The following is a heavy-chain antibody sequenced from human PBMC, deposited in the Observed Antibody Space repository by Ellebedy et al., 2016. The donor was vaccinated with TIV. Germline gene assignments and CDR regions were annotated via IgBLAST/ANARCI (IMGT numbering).Heavy chain of an antibody. Sequence: MPGGSLRLSCTVSGGSISSHYWRWIRQPPGKGLEWIGYIYYIGSTNYNPSLKSRVTISVDTSQNQFSLKLSSVTAADTAVYYCARSSEGSGWSSEIDYWGQGTLVTVSS. J-gene: IGHJ4*02. V-gene: IGHV4-59*08. CDR1: GGSISSHY. CDR2: IYYIGST. CDR3: ARSSEGSGWSSEIDY. D-gene: IGHD6-19*01.